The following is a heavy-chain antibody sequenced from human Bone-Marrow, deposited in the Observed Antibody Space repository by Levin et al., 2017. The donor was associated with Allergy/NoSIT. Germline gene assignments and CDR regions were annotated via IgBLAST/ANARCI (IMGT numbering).Heavy chain of an antibody. V-gene: IGHV3-23*01. J-gene: IGHJ4*02. D-gene: IGHD1-1*01. Sequence: PGGSLRLSCAASGFTFSSYAMSWARQAPGKGLEWVSGISGSGGETYYADSVKGRFTISRDNSKNTLHLQMNSLGAEDTAVYFCAKDRSLERRGIFDYWGQGTLVTVSS. CDR1: GFTFSSYA. CDR2: ISGSGGET. CDR3: AKDRSLERRGIFDY.